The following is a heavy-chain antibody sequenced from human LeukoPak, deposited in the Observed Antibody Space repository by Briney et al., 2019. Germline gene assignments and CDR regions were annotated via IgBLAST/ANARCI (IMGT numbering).Heavy chain of an antibody. D-gene: IGHD2-15*01. CDR2: IYHSGST. V-gene: IGHV4-38-2*02. Sequence: SETLSLTCTVSGYSISSGYYWGWIRQPPGKGLEWIGSIYHSGSTYYNPSLKSRVTISVDTSKHQFSLKLSSVTAADTAVYYCARADVVVVAATVDYYMDVWGKGTTVTVSS. CDR1: GYSISSGYY. J-gene: IGHJ6*03. CDR3: ARADVVVVAATVDYYMDV.